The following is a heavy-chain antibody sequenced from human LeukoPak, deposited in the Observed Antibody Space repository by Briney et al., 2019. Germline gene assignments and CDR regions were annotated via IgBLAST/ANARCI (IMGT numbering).Heavy chain of an antibody. Sequence: GGSLRLSCVASGFRFSFYWMTWVRQAPGKGPEWVGNIKNDGSEKSYVDSVKGRFTISRDNSKNTLYLQMNSLRAEDTAVYYCAKDLKGFAAAGSLDYWGQGTLVTVSS. CDR2: IKNDGSEK. D-gene: IGHD6-13*01. CDR1: GFRFSFYW. J-gene: IGHJ4*02. V-gene: IGHV3-7*03. CDR3: AKDLKGFAAAGSLDY.